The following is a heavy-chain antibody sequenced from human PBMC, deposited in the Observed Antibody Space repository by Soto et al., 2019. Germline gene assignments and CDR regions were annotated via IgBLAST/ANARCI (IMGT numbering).Heavy chain of an antibody. CDR1: GYTFTSYA. D-gene: IGHD5-18*01. CDR2: INAGNGNT. CDR3: ARMDSYGYTWYFDL. J-gene: IGHJ2*01. V-gene: IGHV1-3*01. Sequence: ASVKVSCKASGYTFTSYAMHWVRQAPGQRLEWMGWINAGNGNTKYSQKFQGRVTITRDTSASTAYMELSSLRSEDTAVYYCARMDSYGYTWYFDLWGRGTLVTVSS.